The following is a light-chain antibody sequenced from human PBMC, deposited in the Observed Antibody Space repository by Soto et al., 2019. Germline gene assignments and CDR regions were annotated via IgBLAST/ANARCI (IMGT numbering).Light chain of an antibody. CDR1: QNLLSSNGNNY. Sequence: DIVMTQSPLSLPVTPGEPASISCRSSQNLLSSNGNNYLDWYLQKPGQSPQLLIYLGSNRASGVPDRFSGSGSGTDFTLKISRVEAEDVGVYYCMQALQTSYTFGQGTKLEIK. J-gene: IGKJ2*01. V-gene: IGKV2-28*01. CDR3: MQALQTSYT. CDR2: LGS.